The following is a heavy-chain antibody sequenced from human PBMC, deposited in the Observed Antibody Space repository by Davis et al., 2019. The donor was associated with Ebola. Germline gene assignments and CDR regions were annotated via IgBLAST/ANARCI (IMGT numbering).Heavy chain of an antibody. Sequence: AASVKVSCKASGYTFTGYYMHWVRQAPGQGLEWMGWINPNSGGTNYAQKFQGRVTMTRDTSTSTVYMELSSLRSEDTAVYYCARDKRVLRFLEWRGKHKAEFRFDPWGQGTLVTVSS. CDR1: GYTFTGYY. V-gene: IGHV1-2*02. CDR2: INPNSGGT. CDR3: ARDKRVLRFLEWRGKHKAEFRFDP. J-gene: IGHJ5*02. D-gene: IGHD3-3*01.